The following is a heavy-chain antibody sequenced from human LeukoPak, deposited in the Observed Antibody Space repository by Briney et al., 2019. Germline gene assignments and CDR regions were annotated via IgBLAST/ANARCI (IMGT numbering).Heavy chain of an antibody. CDR3: VRISSATYMPIDH. CDR2: INPVDSET. Sequence: GESLKISCKGSGYSFTNYWIGWVRQMPGKGLEWMGIINPVDSETRYSPSLQGQVTISADKSISTSYLQSSSLKASDSGMYYCVRISSATYMPIDHWGQGTLVTVSS. J-gene: IGHJ4*02. V-gene: IGHV5-51*01. CDR1: GYSFTNYW. D-gene: IGHD3-10*01.